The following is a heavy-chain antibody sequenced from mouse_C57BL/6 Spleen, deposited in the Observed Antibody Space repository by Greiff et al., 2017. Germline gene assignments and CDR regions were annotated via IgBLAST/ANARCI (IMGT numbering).Heavy chain of an antibody. Sequence: QVQLQQSGPELVKPGASVKISCKASGYAFSSSWMNWVKQRPGKGLEWIGRIYPGAGDSTNNGTFKGKATLTADKSSSTAYMQLSSLTSEDAAVYFCARGGNYYGSSYGFDYWGQGTTLTVSS. CDR2: IYPGAGDS. CDR3: ARGGNYYGSSYGFDY. J-gene: IGHJ2*01. CDR1: GYAFSSSW. D-gene: IGHD1-1*01. V-gene: IGHV1-82*01.